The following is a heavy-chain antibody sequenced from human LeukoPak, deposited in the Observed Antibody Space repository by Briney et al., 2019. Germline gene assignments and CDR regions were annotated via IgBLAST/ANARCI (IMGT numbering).Heavy chain of an antibody. CDR1: GASINSYY. CDR2: IYDSGST. Sequence: SETLSLTCTLCGASINSYYWRWIRQPPGKGLEWIGCIYDSGSTDYNPSLTSRVPISVDTSKNQFSLKLTSVTAADTAMYYCARTSSSWLWGQGTLVTVSS. V-gene: IGHV4-59*01. D-gene: IGHD6-13*01. J-gene: IGHJ4*02. CDR3: ARTSSSWL.